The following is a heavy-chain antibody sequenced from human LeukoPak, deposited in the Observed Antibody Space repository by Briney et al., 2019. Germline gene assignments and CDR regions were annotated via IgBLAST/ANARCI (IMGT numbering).Heavy chain of an antibody. V-gene: IGHV3-23*01. CDR3: AKDGRVAREPELYYCDY. CDR1: RFTFSILD. Sequence: AGYVTLKSAAYRFTFSILDMMWLRQTPGQGRVWVFGLRGSSGSTFYPDFGEARFTISRDEYYNTLYLQMNHLRAEDTAVYYCAKDGRVAREPELYYCDYWGQGTLVTVSS. D-gene: IGHD1-26*01. J-gene: IGHJ4*02. CDR2: LRGSSGST.